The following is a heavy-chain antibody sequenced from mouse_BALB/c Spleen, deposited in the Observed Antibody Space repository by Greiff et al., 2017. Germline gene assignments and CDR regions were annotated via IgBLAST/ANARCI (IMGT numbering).Heavy chain of an antibody. CDR1: GFTFSSFG. V-gene: IGHV5-17*02. J-gene: IGHJ2*01. CDR3: ARFDYDGRGYYFDY. CDR2: ISSGSSTI. D-gene: IGHD2-4*01. Sequence: DVKLVESGGGLVQPGGSRKLSCAASGFTFSSFGMHWVRQAPEKGLEWVAYISSGSSTIYYADTVKGRFTISRDNPKNTLFLQMTSLRSEDTAMYYCARFDYDGRGYYFDYWGQGTTLTVSS.